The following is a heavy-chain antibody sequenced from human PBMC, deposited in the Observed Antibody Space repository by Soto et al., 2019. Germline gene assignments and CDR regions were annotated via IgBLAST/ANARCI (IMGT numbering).Heavy chain of an antibody. Sequence: SETLSLTCTVSGASVSGYYWSWIRQTPGKGLEWIGNIHNSGASKYNPSLKSRVTISLDTSKNEFSLKIGSVTTADTAVFYCSSGPLWLRSDNWFDPWGQGSLVTVSS. CDR3: SSGPLWLRSDNWFDP. J-gene: IGHJ5*02. D-gene: IGHD5-12*01. V-gene: IGHV4-59*02. CDR2: IHNSGAS. CDR1: GASVSGYY.